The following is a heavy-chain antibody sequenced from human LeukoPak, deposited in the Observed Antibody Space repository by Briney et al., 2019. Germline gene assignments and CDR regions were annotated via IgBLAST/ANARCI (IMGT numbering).Heavy chain of an antibody. J-gene: IGHJ3*02. CDR3: ARGPASGTDAFDI. CDR2: ISYDGSNK. Sequence: GGSLRLSCAASGFTFSSYGMHWVRQAPGKGLEWVAVISYDGSNKYYADSVKGRFTISRDNSKNTLYLQMNSLRAEDTAVYYCARGPASGTDAFDIWGQGTMVTVSS. D-gene: IGHD1-1*01. V-gene: IGHV3-30*03. CDR1: GFTFSSYG.